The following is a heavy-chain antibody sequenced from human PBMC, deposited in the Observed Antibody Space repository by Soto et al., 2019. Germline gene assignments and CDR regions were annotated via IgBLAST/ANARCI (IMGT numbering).Heavy chain of an antibody. D-gene: IGHD4-17*01. J-gene: IGHJ3*02. CDR3: ARDIGNNVDYGDYEHAFDI. Sequence: SVKVSCKTSGFTLSSSAVHWVRQARGHRLQWMGWIDLSSGNANYAQKDQGRVTITRDTSTSTAYMELSSLRSEDTAVYYCARDIGNNVDYGDYEHAFDIWGQGTMVTVSS. CDR1: GFTLSSSA. CDR2: IDLSSGNA. V-gene: IGHV1-58*01.